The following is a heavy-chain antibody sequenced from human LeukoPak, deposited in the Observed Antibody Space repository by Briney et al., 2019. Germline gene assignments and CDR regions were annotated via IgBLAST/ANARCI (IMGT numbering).Heavy chain of an antibody. CDR3: VRVGMAVDRPPIYDSSGYPPDYFDY. V-gene: IGHV4-34*01. Sequence: SETLSLTCAVYGGSFSGYYWSWIRQPPGKGLEWIGEINHSGSTNYNPSLKSRVTISVDTSKNQFSLKLSSVTAADTAVYYCVRVGMAVDRPPIYDSSGYPPDYFDYWGQGTLVTVSS. J-gene: IGHJ4*02. CDR1: GGSFSGYY. CDR2: INHSGST. D-gene: IGHD3-22*01.